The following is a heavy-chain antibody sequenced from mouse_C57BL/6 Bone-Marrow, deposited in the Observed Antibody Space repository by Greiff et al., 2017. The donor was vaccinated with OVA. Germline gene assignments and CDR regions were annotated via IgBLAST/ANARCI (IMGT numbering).Heavy chain of an antibody. CDR2: ISNGGGST. V-gene: IGHV5-12*01. CDR1: GFTFSDYY. Sequence: EVKLMESGGGLVQPGGSLKLSCAASGFTFSDYYMYWVRQTPEKRLEWVAYISNGGGSTYYPDTVKGRFTISRDNAKNTLYLQMSRLKSEDTAMYYCARAEEAVFAYWGQGTLVTVSA. CDR3: ARAEEAVFAY. J-gene: IGHJ3*01.